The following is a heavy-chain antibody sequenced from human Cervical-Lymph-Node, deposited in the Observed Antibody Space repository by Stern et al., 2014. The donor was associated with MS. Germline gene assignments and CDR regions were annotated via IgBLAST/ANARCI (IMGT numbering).Heavy chain of an antibody. CDR2: TLYDGNHK. CDR3: ARDYEDTSMLFDH. Sequence: QVQLVESGGAVVQPGRSLRLSCAASGFTFSSYGMHWVRQAPGKGLEWVTVTLYDGNHKDYAASVKGRFTISRDNSKNTLHLQMNSVTPDDTAIYYCARDYEDTSMLFDHWGQGTLVTVSS. J-gene: IGHJ4*02. D-gene: IGHD2-8*01. V-gene: IGHV3-30*03. CDR1: GFTFSSYG.